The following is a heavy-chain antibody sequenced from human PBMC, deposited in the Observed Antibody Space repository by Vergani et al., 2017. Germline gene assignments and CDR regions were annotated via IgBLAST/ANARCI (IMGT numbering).Heavy chain of an antibody. D-gene: IGHD3-3*01. CDR2: ISSSGSTI. CDR1: GFTFSSYE. Sequence: EVQLVESGGGLVQPGGSLRLSCAASGFTFSSYEMNWVRQAPGKGLEWVSYISSSGSTIYYADSVKGRFTISRDNAKNSLYLQMNSLRAEDTAVYYCARDLETRAPYGMDVWGQGTTVTVSS. J-gene: IGHJ6*02. V-gene: IGHV3-48*03. CDR3: ARDLETRAPYGMDV.